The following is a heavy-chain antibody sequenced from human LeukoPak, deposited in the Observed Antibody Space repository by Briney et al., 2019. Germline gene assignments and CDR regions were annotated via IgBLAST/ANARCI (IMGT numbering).Heavy chain of an antibody. CDR1: GGSISSYY. CDR2: IYYGGST. Sequence: SETLSLTCTVSGGSISSYYWSWIRQPPGKGLEWIGSIYYGGSTYYNPSLKSRVTISVDTSMNQFSLKLSFVTTADTAVYYCARALGYCSGGSCTRGYNWFDPWGQGTLVTVPS. CDR3: ARALGYCSGGSCTRGYNWFDP. J-gene: IGHJ5*02. V-gene: IGHV4-59*05. D-gene: IGHD2-15*01.